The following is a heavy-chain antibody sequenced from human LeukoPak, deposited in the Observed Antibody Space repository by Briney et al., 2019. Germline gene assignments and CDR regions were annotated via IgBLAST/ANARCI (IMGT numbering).Heavy chain of an antibody. CDR2: ISSSGSTI. CDR3: AREQRVVVPAAVDYFDY. D-gene: IGHD2-2*01. V-gene: IGHV3-11*04. Sequence: PGGSLRLSCAASGFTFSDYYMSWIRQAPGKGLEWVSYISSSGSTIYYADSVKGRFTISRDNAKNSLYLQMNSLRAEDTAVYYCAREQRVVVPAAVDYFDYWGQGTLVTVSS. J-gene: IGHJ4*02. CDR1: GFTFSDYY.